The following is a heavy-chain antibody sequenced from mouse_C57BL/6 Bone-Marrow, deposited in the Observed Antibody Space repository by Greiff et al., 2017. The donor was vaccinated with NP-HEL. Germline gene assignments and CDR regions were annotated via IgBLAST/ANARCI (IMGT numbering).Heavy chain of an antibody. CDR3: VREGYDYAPYYAMDY. CDR2: IRSKSNNYAT. J-gene: IGHJ4*01. V-gene: IGHV10-1*01. CDR1: GFSFNTYA. D-gene: IGHD2-4*01. Sequence: EVQGVESGGGLVQPKGSLKLSCAASGFSFNTYAMNWVRQAPGKGLEWVARIRSKSNNYATYYADSVKDRFTISRDDSESMLYLQMNNLKTEDTAMYYCVREGYDYAPYYAMDYWGQGTSVTVSS.